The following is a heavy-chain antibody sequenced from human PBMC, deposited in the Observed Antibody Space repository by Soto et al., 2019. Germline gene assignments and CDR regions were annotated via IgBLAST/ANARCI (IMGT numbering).Heavy chain of an antibody. D-gene: IGHD6-19*01. CDR2: ISHDGSKA. CDR1: GFIFRSYG. V-gene: IGHV3-30*18. J-gene: IGHJ4*02. CDR3: AKQGIEVAGTDYFDY. Sequence: GGSLRLSCAASGFIFRSYGVHWVRQAPGKGLEWVAVISHDGSKAYYADAVNGRFTISRDNAKNTVYLQMNSLRAEDTAVYYCAKQGIEVAGTDYFDYWGQGAQVTAPQ.